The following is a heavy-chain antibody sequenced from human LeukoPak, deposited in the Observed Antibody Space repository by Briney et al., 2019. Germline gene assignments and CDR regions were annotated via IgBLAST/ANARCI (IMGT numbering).Heavy chain of an antibody. V-gene: IGHV1-24*01. CDR2: FDTEDGET. CDR3: ATDPYSSSVY. J-gene: IGHJ4*02. CDR1: GYTLTELS. Sequence: GASVKVSCKVSGYTLTELSMHWVRQAPGKGLGWMGGFDTEDGETIYAQKFQGRVTMTEDTSTDTAYMELRSLRSEDTAVYYCATDPYSSSVYWGQGTLVTVSS. D-gene: IGHD6-6*01.